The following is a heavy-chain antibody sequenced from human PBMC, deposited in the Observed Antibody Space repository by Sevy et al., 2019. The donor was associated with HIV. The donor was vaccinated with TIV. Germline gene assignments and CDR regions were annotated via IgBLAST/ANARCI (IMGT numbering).Heavy chain of an antibody. CDR3: VRAIAADGSF. V-gene: IGHV3-7*01. Sequence: GGSLRLSCVASGFTLNSYWMSWVRQAPGKGLEWEANIKQDGSVRYYVDSVKGRFTISRDNARNLVYLQMNSLRVEDTALYYCVRAIAADGSFWGQGTLVTVSS. CDR2: IKQDGSVR. D-gene: IGHD6-13*01. CDR1: GFTLNSYW. J-gene: IGHJ4*02.